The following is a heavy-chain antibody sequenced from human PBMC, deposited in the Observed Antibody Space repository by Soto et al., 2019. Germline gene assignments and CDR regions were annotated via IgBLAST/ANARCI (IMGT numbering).Heavy chain of an antibody. V-gene: IGHV1-69*02. Sequence: SVKVSCKASGGTFSSYSITWVRHAPGHGLEWIGRIIPIFGIASYAQKFQGRVTITADESTSTAYMELSSLRSEDTAVYYCARSIVVVTALDYWGQGTLVTVSS. D-gene: IGHD2-21*02. CDR2: IIPIFGIA. CDR1: GGTFSSYS. J-gene: IGHJ4*02. CDR3: ARSIVVVTALDY.